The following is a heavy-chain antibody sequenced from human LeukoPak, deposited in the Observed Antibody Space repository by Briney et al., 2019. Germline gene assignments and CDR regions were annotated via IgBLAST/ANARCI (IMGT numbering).Heavy chain of an antibody. CDR3: AKDMGGSCTNGICYYFDY. Sequence: PGGSLRLSCAASGFTFDDYAMHWVRQAPGKGLEWVSGVSWNSGVTGYVDSVKGRFTISRDNAKNSLYLQMNGLRAEDTAFYYCAKDMGGSCTNGICYYFDYWGQGTLVTVSS. CDR2: VSWNSGVT. D-gene: IGHD2-8*01. J-gene: IGHJ4*02. V-gene: IGHV3-9*01. CDR1: GFTFDDYA.